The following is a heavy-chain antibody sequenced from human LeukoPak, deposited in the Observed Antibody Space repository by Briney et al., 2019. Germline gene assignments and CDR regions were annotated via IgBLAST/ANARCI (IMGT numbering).Heavy chain of an antibody. Sequence: PGGSLRLSCTASGFTFGDYAMSWFRQAPGKGLEWVGFIRSKAYGGTTDYAAPVKGRFTISRDDSKNTLYLQMNSLKTEDTAVYYCTTDLVVVVPAADYWGQGTLVTVSS. V-gene: IGHV3-49*03. D-gene: IGHD2-2*01. CDR3: TTDLVVVVPAADY. CDR1: GFTFGDYA. J-gene: IGHJ4*02. CDR2: IRSKAYGGTT.